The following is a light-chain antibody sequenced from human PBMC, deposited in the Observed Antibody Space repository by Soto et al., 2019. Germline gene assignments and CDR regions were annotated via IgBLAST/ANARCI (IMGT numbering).Light chain of an antibody. Sequence: EMVLTQSPGTLSLSPGERATLSCRASQSVSSSYLAWYQQKPGQAPRLLIYGASSRATGIPDRFSGSGAGTDFTLPISRLEPEDFSVYYCQQYGSAPYTFGQGTKLEIK. CDR2: GAS. CDR1: QSVSSSY. CDR3: QQYGSAPYT. J-gene: IGKJ2*01. V-gene: IGKV3-20*01.